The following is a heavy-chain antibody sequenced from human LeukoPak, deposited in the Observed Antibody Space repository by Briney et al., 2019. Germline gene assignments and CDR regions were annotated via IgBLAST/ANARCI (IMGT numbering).Heavy chain of an antibody. CDR2: IIPIFGTA. Sequence: ASVKVSCKASGGTFSSYAISWVRQAPGQGLEWMGGIIPIFGTANYAQKFQGRVTITADESTSTAYMELSSLRSEDTAVYYCARGGYCSSTSCPYYGMDVWGQGTTVTVSS. J-gene: IGHJ6*02. CDR3: ARGGYCSSTSCPYYGMDV. D-gene: IGHD2-2*01. V-gene: IGHV1-69*13. CDR1: GGTFSSYA.